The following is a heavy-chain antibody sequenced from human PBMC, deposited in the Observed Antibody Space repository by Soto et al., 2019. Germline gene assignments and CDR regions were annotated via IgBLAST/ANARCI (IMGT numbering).Heavy chain of an antibody. V-gene: IGHV1-18*01. CDR3: ARDFSGNYPTPFSREYDY. Sequence: ASVKVSCKASGYAFTSYGISWVRQAPGQGLEWMGWISANNGNTNYARKLQGRVTMTTDTSTSTAYMELRSLRSDDTAVYYCARDFSGNYPTPFSREYDYWSQGTLVTVSS. D-gene: IGHD1-26*01. CDR1: GYAFTSYG. CDR2: ISANNGNT. J-gene: IGHJ4*02.